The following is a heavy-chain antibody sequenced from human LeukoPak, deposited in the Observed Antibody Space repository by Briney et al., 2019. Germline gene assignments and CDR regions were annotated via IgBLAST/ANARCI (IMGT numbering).Heavy chain of an antibody. V-gene: IGHV3-23*01. J-gene: IGHJ4*02. Sequence: GGSLRLSCTASGFTFSSYAMYWVRQAPGKGLEWVSGIFGSGGSAHYADSVKGRFTISRDNSQNAVYLQMNNLRAEDTAVYYCGKTTTGYSSGRNPAWPVDYWGQGTLVTVSS. D-gene: IGHD6-19*01. CDR1: GFTFSSYA. CDR3: GKTTTGYSSGRNPAWPVDY. CDR2: IFGSGGSA.